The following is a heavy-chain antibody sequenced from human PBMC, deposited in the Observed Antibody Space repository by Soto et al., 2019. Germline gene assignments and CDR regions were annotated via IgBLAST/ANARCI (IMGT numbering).Heavy chain of an antibody. D-gene: IGHD3-22*01. V-gene: IGHV3-33*01. J-gene: IGHJ6*02. CDR2: IWYDGSNK. CDR1: GFTFSSYG. Sequence: QVQLVESGGGVVQPGRSLRLSCAASGFTFSSYGMHWVRQAPGKGLEWVAVIWYDGSNKYYADSVKGRFTISRDNSKNTLYLRMNSQRAEDTAVYYCARGSDSSGYYLNYYYYGMDVWGQGTTVTVSS. CDR3: ARGSDSSGYYLNYYYYGMDV.